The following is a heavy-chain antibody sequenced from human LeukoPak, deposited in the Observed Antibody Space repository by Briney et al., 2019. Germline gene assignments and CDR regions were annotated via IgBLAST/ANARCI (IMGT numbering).Heavy chain of an antibody. V-gene: IGHV3-33*01. J-gene: IGHJ5*02. Sequence: GTSLRLSCAASGITFSSFGMHWVRQAPGKGLYWVAFIWYVGSNKFYAHSVKGRFTISRDNSKNTLYLQMNSLRVEDTAVYYCARDGTETAGPFDPGGQGTLVTVYS. CDR3: ARDGTETAGPFDP. CDR2: IWYVGSNK. CDR1: GITFSSFG. D-gene: IGHD1/OR15-1a*01.